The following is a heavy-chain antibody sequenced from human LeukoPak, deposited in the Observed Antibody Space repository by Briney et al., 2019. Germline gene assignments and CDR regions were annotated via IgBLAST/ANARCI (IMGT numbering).Heavy chain of an antibody. CDR3: ATLPTGGYDSSGYYYVDY. V-gene: IGHV1-46*01. CDR2: INPSGGST. Sequence: GASVKVSCKASGYTFTSYYMRWVRQAPGQGLEWMGIINPSGGSTSYAQKFQGRVTMTRDTSTSTVYMELSSLRSEDTAVYYCATLPTGGYDSSGYYYVDYWGQGTLVTVSS. D-gene: IGHD3-22*01. J-gene: IGHJ4*02. CDR1: GYTFTSYY.